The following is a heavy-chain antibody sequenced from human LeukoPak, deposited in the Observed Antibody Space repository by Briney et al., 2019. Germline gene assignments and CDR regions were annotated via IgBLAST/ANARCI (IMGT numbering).Heavy chain of an antibody. Sequence: PGRSLRLSCAASGFTFSSYGMHWVRQAPGKGLEWVAVISYDGSNKYYADSVKGRFTISRDNSKNTLYLQMNSLRAEDTAVYYCGHISAAMVTARAGWGQGTLVTVSS. CDR3: GHISAAMVTARAG. D-gene: IGHD5-18*01. CDR1: GFTFSSYG. CDR2: ISYDGSNK. V-gene: IGHV3-30*03. J-gene: IGHJ4*02.